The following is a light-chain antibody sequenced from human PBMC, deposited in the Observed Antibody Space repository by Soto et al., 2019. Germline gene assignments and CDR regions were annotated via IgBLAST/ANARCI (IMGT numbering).Light chain of an antibody. CDR3: QQSDSTGTWT. J-gene: IGKJ1*01. CDR1: QSISSY. V-gene: IGKV1-39*01. CDR2: ATS. Sequence: DIQMAQSPSYLSASVGDRVTITCRASQSISSYLNWYQQTPGKATKLMMYATSSLQSGVPSRFSGSGSGTDFTLTISSLQPEDFADYDCQQSDSTGTWTFGQGTKVDIK.